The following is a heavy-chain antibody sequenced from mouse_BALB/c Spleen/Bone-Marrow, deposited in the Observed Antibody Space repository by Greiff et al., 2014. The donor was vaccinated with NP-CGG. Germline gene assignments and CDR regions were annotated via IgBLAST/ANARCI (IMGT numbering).Heavy chain of an antibody. CDR1: GFSLSSYG. CDR2: IWSSGST. D-gene: IGHD3-1*01. CDR3: ARNHRGYYFDY. J-gene: IGHJ2*01. V-gene: IGHV2-2*02. Sequence: QVQLKESGPGLVQPSQSLSITCTVSGFSLSSYGVHWVRQSPGKGLEWLGVIWSSGSTDYNAAFISRLTISKDNSKSQVFFKMTSLQANDTAIYYCARNHRGYYFDYWGQGTTLTVSS.